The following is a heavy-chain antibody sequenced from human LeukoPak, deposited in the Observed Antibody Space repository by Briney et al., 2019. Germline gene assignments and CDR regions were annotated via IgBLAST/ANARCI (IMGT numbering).Heavy chain of an antibody. CDR2: ISAYVGYT. CDR3: SREGVRRAVAGYFDY. J-gene: IGHJ4*02. V-gene: IGHV1-18*01. D-gene: IGHD6-19*01. CDR1: GYTFTNYG. Sequence: ASVKVSCNASGYTFTNYGSSLVRQAPGQGLEWMGWISAYVGYTNYAQKLQGRVTMTTYTATSKDYMDLQIVSSDDAAVSYFSREGVRRAVAGYFDYWGQGTLVTVSS.